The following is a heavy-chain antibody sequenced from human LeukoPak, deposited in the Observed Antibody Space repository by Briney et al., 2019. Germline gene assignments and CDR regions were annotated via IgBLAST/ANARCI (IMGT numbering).Heavy chain of an antibody. D-gene: IGHD4-17*01. Sequence: PGGSLRLSCAASGFTFSSYSMNWVRQAPGKGLEWVSSISSSSSYIYYADSVKGRFTISRDNAKNSLYLQMNSLRAEDTAVYYCARDAMTTVTPPHAFDIWGQGTMVTVSS. CDR1: GFTFSSYS. V-gene: IGHV3-21*01. J-gene: IGHJ3*02. CDR2: ISSSSSYI. CDR3: ARDAMTTVTPPHAFDI.